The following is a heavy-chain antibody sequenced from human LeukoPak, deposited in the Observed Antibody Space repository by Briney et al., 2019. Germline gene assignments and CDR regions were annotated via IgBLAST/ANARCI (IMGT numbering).Heavy chain of an antibody. CDR3: ARDFIVRDLLDSHWSSSWYGFGFDP. Sequence: ASVKVSCKASGGTFSSYAISWVRQAPGQGLEWMGGIIPIFGTANYAQKFQGRVTMTRDTSTSTVYMELSSLRSEDTAVYYCARDFIVRDLLDSHWSSSWYGFGFDPWGQGTLVTVSS. CDR2: IIPIFGTA. J-gene: IGHJ5*02. CDR1: GGTFSSYA. D-gene: IGHD6-13*01. V-gene: IGHV1-69*05.